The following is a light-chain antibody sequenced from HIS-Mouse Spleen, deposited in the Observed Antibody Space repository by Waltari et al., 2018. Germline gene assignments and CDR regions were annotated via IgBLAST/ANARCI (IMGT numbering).Light chain of an antibody. CDR3: YSTDSSGNHRV. J-gene: IGLJ2*01. V-gene: IGLV3-10*01. Sequence: SYELTQPPSVSVSPGQTARITCSGDALPKKYAYWYQQKSGQAPVLVIYEDSKRPSGIPDWVSGSSSGTMATLTISGAQVEDEADYYCYSTDSSGNHRVFGGGTKLTVL. CDR2: EDS. CDR1: ALPKKY.